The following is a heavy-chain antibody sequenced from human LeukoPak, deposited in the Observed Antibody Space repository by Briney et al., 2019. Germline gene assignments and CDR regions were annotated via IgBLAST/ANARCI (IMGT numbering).Heavy chain of an antibody. CDR3: ARRHYDFWSGQPANWFDP. CDR2: INHSGST. Sequence: NPSETLSLTCAVYGGSFSGYYWSWIRQPPGKGLEWIGEINHSGSTNYNPSLKSRVTISVDTSKNQFSLKLSSVTAADTAVYYCARRHYDFWSGQPANWFDPWGQGTLVTVSS. CDR1: GGSFSGYY. D-gene: IGHD3-3*01. V-gene: IGHV4-34*01. J-gene: IGHJ5*02.